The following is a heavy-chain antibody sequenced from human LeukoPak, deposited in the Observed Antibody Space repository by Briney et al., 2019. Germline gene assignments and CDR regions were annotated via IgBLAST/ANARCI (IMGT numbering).Heavy chain of an antibody. CDR3: ARDLPNWFDP. D-gene: IGHD5/OR15-5a*01. CDR2: ISSSSSYI. J-gene: IGHJ5*02. CDR1: GFTFSSYS. V-gene: IGHV3-21*01. Sequence: PGGSLRLSCAASGFTFSSYSMNWVRQAPGKGLEWVSSISSSSSYIYYADSVKGRFTISRDNSKNTLYLQMNSLRAEDTAVYYCARDLPNWFDPWGQGTLVTVSS.